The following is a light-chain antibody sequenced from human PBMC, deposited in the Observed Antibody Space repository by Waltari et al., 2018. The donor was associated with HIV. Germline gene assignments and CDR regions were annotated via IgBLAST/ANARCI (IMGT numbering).Light chain of an antibody. V-gene: IGLV2-14*01. J-gene: IGLJ3*02. Sequence: QSALTQPASVSGSPGQSITISCTATTTAVDHLKYVSWYQHHPGNAHKVILYEGNNRPSGVSDRFSGSKSGNTASLTISGLQPEDDANYFCTSYVSSASPEFGGGTKLTVL. CDR1: TTAVDHLKY. CDR2: EGN. CDR3: TSYVSSASPE.